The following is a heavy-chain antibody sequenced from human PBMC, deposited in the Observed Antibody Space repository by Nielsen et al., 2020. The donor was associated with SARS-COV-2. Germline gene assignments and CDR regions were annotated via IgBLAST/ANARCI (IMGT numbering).Heavy chain of an antibody. D-gene: IGHD5-18*01. CDR1: GYTFTGYY. CDR2: INPNSGGT. V-gene: IGHV1-2*06. CDR3: ARELTYTSGPGDY. Sequence: ASVKVSCKASGYTFTGYYIHWVRQAPGQGLEWMGRINPNSGGTTSAQKFQGRVTMTRDTSITTAYMELSSLRSDDTAVYYCARELTYTSGPGDYWGQGTLVTVSS. J-gene: IGHJ4*02.